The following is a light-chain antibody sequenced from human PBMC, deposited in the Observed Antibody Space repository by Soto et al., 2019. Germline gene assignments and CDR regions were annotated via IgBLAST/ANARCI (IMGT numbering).Light chain of an antibody. Sequence: DIQMTQSPSTLSASVGDRVTITCRASQSISSWLAWYQQKSGTAPRLLIYKASSLEGGVPSRFSGSGSGTEFTLTISSLQPDDFATYYCQQYNSYPYTFGQGTKLEIK. CDR3: QQYNSYPYT. CDR2: KAS. J-gene: IGKJ2*01. CDR1: QSISSW. V-gene: IGKV1-5*03.